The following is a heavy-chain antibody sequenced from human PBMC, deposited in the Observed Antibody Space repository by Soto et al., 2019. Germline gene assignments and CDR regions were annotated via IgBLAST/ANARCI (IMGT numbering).Heavy chain of an antibody. CDR2: INAGNGNT. J-gene: IGHJ4*02. V-gene: IGHV1-3*01. CDR1: GYTFTSYA. Sequence: QVQLVQSGAEVKKPGASVKVSCKASGYTFTSYAMHWVRQAPGQRLEWMGWINAGNGNTKYSQKFQGRVTITRDTSASTSYMELSSLRSEDTAVYYCARGPGGPDGPGDYWGQGTLVTVSS. D-gene: IGHD2-15*01. CDR3: ARGPGGPDGPGDY.